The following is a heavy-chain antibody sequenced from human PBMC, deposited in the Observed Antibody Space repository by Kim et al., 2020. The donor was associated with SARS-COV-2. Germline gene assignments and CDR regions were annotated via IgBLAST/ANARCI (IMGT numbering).Heavy chain of an antibody. Sequence: DSVEGRFTIPRANAKNTLYLQMNSLRAGDTAVYYCAKDLGYSGYDGLFDPWGQGTLVTVSS. D-gene: IGHD5-12*01. CDR3: AKDLGYSGYDGLFDP. J-gene: IGHJ5*02. V-gene: IGHV3-23*01.